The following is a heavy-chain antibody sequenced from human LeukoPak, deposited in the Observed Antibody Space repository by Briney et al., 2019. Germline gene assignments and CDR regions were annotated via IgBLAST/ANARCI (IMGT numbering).Heavy chain of an antibody. CDR3: ARSGGDGYNYTDWYFDL. J-gene: IGHJ2*01. V-gene: IGHV1-8*03. Sequence: GASVKVSCKASGYTFTSYDINWVRQATGQGLEWMGWMNPNSGNTGYAHKFLDRVTITRDTSISTAYMELSSLRSEDTAVYYCARSGGDGYNYTDWYFDLWGRGTLVTVSS. D-gene: IGHD5-24*01. CDR1: GYTFTSYD. CDR2: MNPNSGNT.